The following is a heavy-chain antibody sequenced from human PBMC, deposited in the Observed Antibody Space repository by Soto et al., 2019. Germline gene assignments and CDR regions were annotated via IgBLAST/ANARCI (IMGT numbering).Heavy chain of an antibody. V-gene: IGHV3-11*03. CDR3: ARIALRYYDTSGSPYFDY. J-gene: IGHJ4*02. CDR2: ISSSSSYT. Sequence: PGGSLRLSCAASGFTFSDYYMSWIRQAPGKGLEWVSYISSSSSYTNYADSVKGRFTISRDNAKNSLYLQMNSLRAEDTATYYCARIALRYYDTSGSPYFDYWGKGTLVPVSS. D-gene: IGHD3-22*01. CDR1: GFTFSDYY.